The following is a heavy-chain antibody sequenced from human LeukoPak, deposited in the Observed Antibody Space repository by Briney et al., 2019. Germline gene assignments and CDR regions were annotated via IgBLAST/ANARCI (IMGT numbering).Heavy chain of an antibody. Sequence: PGGSLRLSCAASGFTFSSYAMSWVRQAPGKGLEWVSAISGSGGSIYYADSVKGRFTISRDNSKNTLYLQMNSLRAEDTAVYYCAKGTNWNYYFDYWGQGTWSPSPQ. D-gene: IGHD1-7*01. J-gene: IGHJ4*02. CDR1: GFTFSSYA. CDR2: ISGSGGSI. CDR3: AKGTNWNYYFDY. V-gene: IGHV3-23*01.